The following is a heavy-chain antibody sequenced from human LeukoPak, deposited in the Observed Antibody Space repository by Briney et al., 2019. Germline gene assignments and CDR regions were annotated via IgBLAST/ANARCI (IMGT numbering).Heavy chain of an antibody. Sequence: PSETLSLTCAVTGNSISSGYNWGWIRQPPGKGLEWIGSIYHIGSTYYNPSLKSRVTISVGTSKNRFSLKLSSVTAADTAVYYCAGQHDSNGYYFYWGQGTLVTVSS. CDR2: IYHIGST. D-gene: IGHD3-22*01. V-gene: IGHV4-38-2*01. CDR3: AGQHDSNGYYFY. CDR1: GNSISSGYN. J-gene: IGHJ4*02.